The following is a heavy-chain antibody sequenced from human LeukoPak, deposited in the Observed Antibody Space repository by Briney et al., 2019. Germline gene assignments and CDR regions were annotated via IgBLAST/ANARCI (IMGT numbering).Heavy chain of an antibody. CDR1: GFTFSSYW. CDR2: INSDGSST. Sequence: GGSLRLSCAASGFTFSSYWVHWVRQAPGKGLVWVSRINSDGSSTSYADSVKGRFTISRDNAKNTLYLQMNSLRAEDTAVYYCARARTTVTPRSINWFDPWGQGTLVTVSS. V-gene: IGHV3-74*01. D-gene: IGHD4-11*01. CDR3: ARARTTVTPRSINWFDP. J-gene: IGHJ5*02.